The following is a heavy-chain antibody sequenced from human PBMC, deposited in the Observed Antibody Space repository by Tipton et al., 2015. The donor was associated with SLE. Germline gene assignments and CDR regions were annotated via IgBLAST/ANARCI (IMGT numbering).Heavy chain of an antibody. CDR2: IYYSGST. Sequence: TLSLTCTVSSDSFGTVGYYWSWIRQHPAKGLEWIGHIYYSGSTYYNPSLGGRVSISQDTSKSQFSLKLSSVTAADTAVYYCARHDGQWDAFDIWGQGTMVTVSS. CDR1: SDSFGTVGYY. D-gene: IGHD6-19*01. J-gene: IGHJ3*02. CDR3: ARHDGQWDAFDI. V-gene: IGHV4-31*03.